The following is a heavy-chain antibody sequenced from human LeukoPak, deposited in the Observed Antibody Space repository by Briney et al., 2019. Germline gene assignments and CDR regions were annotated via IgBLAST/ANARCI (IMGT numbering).Heavy chain of an antibody. CDR2: IYTSGSA. CDR3: ARRPYVWGSYRYRTPFDY. Sequence: SETLSLTCTVSGGPISSGSYYWSWIRQPAGKGLEWIGRIYTSGSANYNPSLKSRVTISVDTSKNQFSLKLSSVTAADTAVYYCARRPYVWGSYRYRTPFDYWGQGTLVTVSS. D-gene: IGHD3-16*02. V-gene: IGHV4-61*02. CDR1: GGPISSGSYY. J-gene: IGHJ4*02.